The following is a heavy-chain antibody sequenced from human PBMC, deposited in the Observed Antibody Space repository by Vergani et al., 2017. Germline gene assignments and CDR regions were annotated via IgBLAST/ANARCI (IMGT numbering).Heavy chain of an antibody. V-gene: IGHV5-51*01. D-gene: IGHD4-23*01. CDR3: ARPFVHGGNSVDGGDY. CDR1: GYSFTSYW. Sequence: EVQLVQSGAEVKKCGESLKISCKGSGYSFTSYWIGWVRQMPGKGLEGMGIIYPGDSDTRYSPSFQVQVTISADKSISTAYLQWSSLKASDTAMYDCARPFVHGGNSVDGGDYWGQGTLVTVSS. J-gene: IGHJ4*02. CDR2: IYPGDSDT.